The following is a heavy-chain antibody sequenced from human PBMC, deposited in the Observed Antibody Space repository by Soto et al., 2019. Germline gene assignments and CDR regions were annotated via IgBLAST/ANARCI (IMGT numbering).Heavy chain of an antibody. CDR3: ARDPSNDYDLYWDY. CDR2: ISYDGSNK. D-gene: IGHD4-17*01. Sequence: GGSLRLSFAAPGFTFSSYAMHWVRQAPGKGLEWVAVISYDGSNKYYADSVKGRFTISRDNSKNTLYLQMNSLRAEDTAVYYCARDPSNDYDLYWDYWGQGTLVTVSS. V-gene: IGHV3-30-3*01. CDR1: GFTFSSYA. J-gene: IGHJ4*02.